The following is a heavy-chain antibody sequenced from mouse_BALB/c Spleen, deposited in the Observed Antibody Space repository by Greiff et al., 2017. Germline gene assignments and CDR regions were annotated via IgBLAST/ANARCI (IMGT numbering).Heavy chain of an antibody. V-gene: IGHV14-4*02. D-gene: IGHD3-2*01. Sequence: EVKLQESGAELVRSGASVKLSCTASGFNIKDYYMHWVKQRPEQGLEWIGWIDPENGDTEYAPKFQGKATMTADTSSNTAYLQLSSLTSEDTAVYYCNAWGQLGLRFAYWGQGTLVTVSA. CDR2: IDPENGDT. CDR1: GFNIKDYY. CDR3: NAWGQLGLRFAY. J-gene: IGHJ3*01.